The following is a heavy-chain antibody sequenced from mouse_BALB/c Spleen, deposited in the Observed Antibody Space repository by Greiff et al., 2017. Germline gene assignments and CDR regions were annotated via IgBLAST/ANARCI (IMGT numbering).Heavy chain of an antibody. Sequence: EVQGVESGGGLVQPGGSRKLSCAASGFTFSSYGMSWVRQTPDKRLELVATINSNGGSTYYPDSVKGRFTISRDNAKNTLYLQMGSLKSEDTAMYYCARMGSPAWFAYWGQGTLVTVSA. CDR1: GFTFSSYG. CDR3: ARMGSPAWFAY. CDR2: INSNGGST. V-gene: IGHV5-6-3*01. J-gene: IGHJ3*01.